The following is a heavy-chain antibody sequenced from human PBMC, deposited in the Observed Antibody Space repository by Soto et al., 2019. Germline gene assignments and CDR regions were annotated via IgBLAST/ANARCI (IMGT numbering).Heavy chain of an antibody. V-gene: IGHV3-21*04. CDR1: GFTFSSYT. J-gene: IGHJ3*02. Sequence: KPGGSLRLSCAASGFTFSSYTVNWVRQAPGKGLEWVSSITSTSSYIYYADSVKGRFTISRDNAKNSLYLQMNSLRAEDTAVYYCARATRDYYGSGSDDARQIWGQGTMVTVSS. D-gene: IGHD3-10*01. CDR3: ARATRDYYGSGSDDARQI. CDR2: ITSTSSYI.